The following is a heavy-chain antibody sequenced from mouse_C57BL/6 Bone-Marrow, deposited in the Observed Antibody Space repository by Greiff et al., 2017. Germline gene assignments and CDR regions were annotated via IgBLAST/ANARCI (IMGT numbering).Heavy chain of an antibody. CDR1: GYTFTTYP. Sequence: QVQLKESGAELVKPGASVKMSCKASGYTFTTYPIEWMKQNHGKSLEWIGNFHPYNDDTKYNEKFKGKATLTVEKSSSTVYMELSRLTSDDSAVCDCARGGDSGWYALDYWGQGTTLTVSS. J-gene: IGHJ2*01. CDR3: ARGGDSGWYALDY. D-gene: IGHD1-1*02. CDR2: FHPYNDDT. V-gene: IGHV1-47*01.